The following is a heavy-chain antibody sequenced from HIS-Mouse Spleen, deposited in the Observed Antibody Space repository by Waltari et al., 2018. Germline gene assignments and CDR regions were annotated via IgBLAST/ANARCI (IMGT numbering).Heavy chain of an antibody. CDR1: GGSISSSSYY. V-gene: IGHV4-39*07. Sequence: QLQLQESGPGLVKPSETLSLTCTVSGGSISSSSYYWGWICQPPGKGLEWIGSIYYSGITYYNPSLKSRVTISVDTSKNQFSLKLSSVTAADTAVYYCAREIPYSSSWYDWYFDLWGRGTLVTVSS. D-gene: IGHD6-13*01. CDR2: IYYSGIT. CDR3: AREIPYSSSWYDWYFDL. J-gene: IGHJ2*01.